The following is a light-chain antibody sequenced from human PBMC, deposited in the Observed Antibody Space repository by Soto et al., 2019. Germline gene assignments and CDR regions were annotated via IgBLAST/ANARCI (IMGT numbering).Light chain of an antibody. CDR3: QQYVAYPLT. Sequence: DIHMTQYPSTLSASVGDRVTIPCRASQSIADWLAWYQQKPGKAPKLLIYKASTLESGVPSRFSGSGSGTEFTLTISSLQPDDFATYSCQQYVAYPLTFGGGTKVDIK. CDR1: QSIADW. V-gene: IGKV1-5*03. CDR2: KAS. J-gene: IGKJ4*01.